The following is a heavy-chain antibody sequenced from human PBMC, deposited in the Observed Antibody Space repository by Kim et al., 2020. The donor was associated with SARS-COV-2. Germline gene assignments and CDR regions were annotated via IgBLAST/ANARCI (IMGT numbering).Heavy chain of an antibody. CDR1: GFTFSNHA. Sequence: GGSLRLSCAASGFTFSNHAMSWVRQAPGKGLEWVSALSGSGNSAYYADSVEGRFTISRDNSKNTLYLQMYSLRAEDTAVYFCAKTGGGNVRGAFDVWGQGTLVTVSS. J-gene: IGHJ3*01. V-gene: IGHV3-23*01. CDR3: AKTGGGNVRGAFDV. D-gene: IGHD2-8*02. CDR2: LSGSGNSA.